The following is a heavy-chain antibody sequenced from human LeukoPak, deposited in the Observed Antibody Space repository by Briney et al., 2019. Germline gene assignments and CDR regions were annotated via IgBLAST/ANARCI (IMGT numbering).Heavy chain of an antibody. D-gene: IGHD7-27*01. CDR3: ARGAWGSHDY. V-gene: IGHV3-74*01. CDR2: INSDGSST. CDR1: GFTFSSHW. J-gene: IGHJ4*02. Sequence: GGSLGLSCAASGFTFSSHWMHWVRQAPGKGLVWVSRINSDGSSTTYADSVKGRFTISRDNAKNTLYLQMSSLRAEDTAVYYCARGAWGSHDYWGQGTLVTVSS.